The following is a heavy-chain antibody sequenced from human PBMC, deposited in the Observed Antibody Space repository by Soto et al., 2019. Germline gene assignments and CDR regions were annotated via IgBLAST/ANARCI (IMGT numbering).Heavy chain of an antibody. CDR1: SGSISSSNW. CDR3: ARGGHYGDSYFDY. V-gene: IGHV4-4*02. D-gene: IGHD4-17*01. Sequence: PSETLSLTCAVSSGSISSSNWWSWVRQPPGKGLEWIGEIYHSGSTNYNPSLKSRVTISVDKSKNQFSLKLSSVTAADTAVYYCARGGHYGDSYFDYWGQGTLVTVSS. CDR2: IYHSGST. J-gene: IGHJ4*02.